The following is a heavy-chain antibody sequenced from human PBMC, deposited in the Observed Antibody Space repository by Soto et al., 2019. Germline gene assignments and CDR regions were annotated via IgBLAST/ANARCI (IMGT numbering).Heavy chain of an antibody. J-gene: IGHJ6*02. Sequence: QVQLVESGGGVVQPGRSLRLSCAASGFTFSSYAMHWVRQAPGKGLEWVAVISYDGSNKYYADSVKGRFTISRDNSKNTLYLQMKSLRAEDTAVYYCASPLYCSSTSCYFISLFGMDVWGQGTTVTVSS. CDR2: ISYDGSNK. V-gene: IGHV3-30-3*01. CDR3: ASPLYCSSTSCYFISLFGMDV. CDR1: GFTFSSYA. D-gene: IGHD2-2*01.